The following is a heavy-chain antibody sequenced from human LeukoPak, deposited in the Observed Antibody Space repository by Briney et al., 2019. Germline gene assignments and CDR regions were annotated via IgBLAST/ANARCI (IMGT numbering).Heavy chain of an antibody. CDR2: IYHSGST. CDR3: AGIYPPYYGMDV. V-gene: IGHV4-30-2*02. D-gene: IGHD5-12*01. CDR1: GGSISGGGYS. Sequence: PSETLSLTCAVPGGSISGGGYSWSWIRQPPGKGLEWIGYIYHSGSTYYNPSLKSRVTISVDRSKNQFSLKLSSVTAADTAVYYCAGIYPPYYGMDVWGQGTTVTVSS. J-gene: IGHJ6*02.